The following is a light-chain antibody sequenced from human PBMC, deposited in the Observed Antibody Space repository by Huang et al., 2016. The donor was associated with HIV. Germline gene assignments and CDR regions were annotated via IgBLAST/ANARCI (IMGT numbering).Light chain of an antibody. V-gene: IGKV4-1*01. CDR2: WAS. Sequence: DIVMTQSPDSLAVSLGERATINCKSSQSVVDSSNNKNYLAWDQQKPGQPPKLLIYWASTRESGVPDRFSGSGSGTDFTLTISSLQAEDVAIYYCQQYYSTLPYTFGQGTKLEIK. CDR3: QQYYSTLPYT. CDR1: QSVVDSSNNKNY. J-gene: IGKJ2*01.